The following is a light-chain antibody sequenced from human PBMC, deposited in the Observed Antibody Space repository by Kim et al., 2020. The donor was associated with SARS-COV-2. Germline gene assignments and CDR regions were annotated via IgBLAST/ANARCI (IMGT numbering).Light chain of an antibody. CDR3: QSYDISLSGSKV. CDR1: SSNIRSGVD. V-gene: IGLV1-40*01. CDR2: GKR. Sequence: RITTPCTGSSSNIRSGVDVYWYKQLPRKATNLIIYGKRKRPSGVPDRFSGSKSGTSASLASTGLQAEDEAEYYCQSYDISLSGSKVFGGGTQRPS. J-gene: IGLJ3*02.